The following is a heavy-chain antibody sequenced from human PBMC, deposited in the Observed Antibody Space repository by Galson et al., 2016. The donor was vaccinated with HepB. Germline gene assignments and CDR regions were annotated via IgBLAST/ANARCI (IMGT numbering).Heavy chain of an antibody. J-gene: IGHJ2*01. Sequence: SVKVSCKASGGSFSTYGISWVRQAPGQGLEWIGGMNPRFGKTNYAQRFQGRVTMTADESTNTAYMELTRLRSDDTAVYYCPRDRVVYLGEPRSCYFDLWCRGTLVTVSS. D-gene: IGHD3-10*01. CDR1: GGSFSTYG. CDR2: MNPRFGKT. V-gene: IGHV1-69*13. CDR3: PRDRVVYLGEPRSCYFDL.